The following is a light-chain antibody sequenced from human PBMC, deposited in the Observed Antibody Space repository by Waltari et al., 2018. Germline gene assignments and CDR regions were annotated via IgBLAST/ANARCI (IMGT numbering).Light chain of an antibody. CDR2: HDI. Sequence: SYELTQPPSASVSPGQTATIACSGDKLGDKYVCWFQQKPGQSTVLLIYHDIKRPSGVPERFSGSNSVNTATLTISGTQPMDEADYYCQVWDSSAAGVVFGGGTNLTVL. CDR1: KLGDKY. J-gene: IGLJ2*01. V-gene: IGLV3-1*01. CDR3: QVWDSSAAGVV.